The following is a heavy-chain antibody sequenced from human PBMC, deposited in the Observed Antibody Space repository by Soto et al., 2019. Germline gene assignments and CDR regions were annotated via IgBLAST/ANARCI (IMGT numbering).Heavy chain of an antibody. D-gene: IGHD6-19*01. CDR1: GGTFSRYA. J-gene: IGHJ2*01. CDR2: ITPMFGTA. Sequence: QVQLVQSGAEVKKPGSSVKVSCKASGGTFSRYAISWVRQAPGQGLEWMGGITPMFGTANYAQKFQGRVTISADEXTXTVHMELRRLRSEDTAVHYCAQTLGSAVAGPGRFDLWGRGTLVIVSS. CDR3: AQTLGSAVAGPGRFDL. V-gene: IGHV1-69*12.